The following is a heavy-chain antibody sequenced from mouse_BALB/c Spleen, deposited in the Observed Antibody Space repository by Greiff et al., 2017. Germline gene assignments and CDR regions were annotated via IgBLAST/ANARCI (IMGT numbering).Heavy chain of an antibody. CDR2: IDPSDSET. J-gene: IGHJ3*01. Sequence: QVQLQQPGAELVKPGAPVKLSCKASGYTFTSYWMNWVKQRPGRGLEWIGRIDPSDSETHYNQKFKDKATLTVDISSSTAYIQLSSLTSEDSAVYYCARGDRYGWFAYWGQGTLVTVSA. CDR1: GYTFTSYW. D-gene: IGHD2-14*01. V-gene: IGHV1-69*02. CDR3: ARGDRYGWFAY.